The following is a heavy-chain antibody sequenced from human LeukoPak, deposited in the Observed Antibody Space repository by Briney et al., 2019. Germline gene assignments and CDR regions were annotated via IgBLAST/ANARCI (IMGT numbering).Heavy chain of an antibody. CDR2: FDPEDGET. CDR1: GYTLTELS. D-gene: IGHD6-13*01. CDR3: ARDLWGLAAADY. V-gene: IGHV1-24*01. Sequence: ASVKVSCKVSGYTLTELSMHWVRQAPGKGLEWMGGFDPEDGETIYAQKFQGRVTITTDESTSTAYMELSSLRSEDTAVYYCARDLWGLAAADYWGQGTLVTVSS. J-gene: IGHJ4*02.